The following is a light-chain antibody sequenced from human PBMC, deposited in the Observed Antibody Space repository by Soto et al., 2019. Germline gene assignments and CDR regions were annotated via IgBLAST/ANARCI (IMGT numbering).Light chain of an antibody. CDR2: LNSDGSH. V-gene: IGLV4-69*01. Sequence: QSVLTQSPSASASLGASVKLTCTLSSGHSSYAIAWHQQQPEKGPRYLMKLNSDGSHSKGDGIPHRFSGSSSGAERYLTISILQSEDEADYYCQTWGTGPLVFGGGTKLTVL. CDR1: SGHSSYA. CDR3: QTWGTGPLV. J-gene: IGLJ2*01.